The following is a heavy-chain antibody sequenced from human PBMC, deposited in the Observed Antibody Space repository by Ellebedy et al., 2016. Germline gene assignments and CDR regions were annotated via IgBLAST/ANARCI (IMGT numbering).Heavy chain of an antibody. D-gene: IGHD6-19*01. CDR3: TTGSVEGY. CDR1: GFTFSDAW. J-gene: IGHJ4*02. V-gene: IGHV3-15*01. CDR2: ITRKIDGGAT. Sequence: GESLKISXVASGFTFSDAWMNWVRQAPGKGLEWVGRITRKIDGGATVYAAPVKVRFTMSRDDSKNTLYLQMNSLKTEDTAVYYCTTGSVEGYWGQGTLVTVSS.